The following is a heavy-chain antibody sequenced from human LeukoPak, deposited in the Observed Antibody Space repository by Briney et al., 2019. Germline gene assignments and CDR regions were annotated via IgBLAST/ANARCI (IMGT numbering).Heavy chain of an antibody. CDR2: INPSGGST. CDR1: GYTFTSYY. D-gene: IGHD3-3*01. V-gene: IGHV1-46*01. Sequence: GASVKVSCKASGYTFTSYYMHWVRQAPGQGLEWMGIINPSGGSTSYAQKFQGRVTMTRDTSTSTVYMELRSLRSDDTAVYYCAREDFWSGPRHYYYYVDVWGKGTTVTVSS. CDR3: AREDFWSGPRHYYYYVDV. J-gene: IGHJ6*03.